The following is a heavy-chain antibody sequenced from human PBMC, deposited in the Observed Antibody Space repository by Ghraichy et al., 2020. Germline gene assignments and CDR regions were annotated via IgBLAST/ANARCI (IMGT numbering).Heavy chain of an antibody. V-gene: IGHV4-34*01. D-gene: IGHD2-2*01. J-gene: IGHJ6*03. Sequence: SQTLSLTCAVYGGSFSGYYWSWIRQPPGKGLEWIGEINHSGSTNYNPSLKSRVTISVDTSKNQFSLKLSSVTAADTAVYYCARGVSGLGYCSSTSCYAAGYYYYMDVWGKGTTVTVSS. CDR1: GGSFSGYY. CDR3: ARGVSGLGYCSSTSCYAAGYYYYMDV. CDR2: INHSGST.